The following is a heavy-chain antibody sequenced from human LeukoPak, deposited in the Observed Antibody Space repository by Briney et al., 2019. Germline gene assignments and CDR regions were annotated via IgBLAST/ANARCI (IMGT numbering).Heavy chain of an antibody. Sequence: GASVKVSCKASGYTFTGYYMHWVRQAPGQGLEWMGWINPNSGGTNYAQKFQGRVTMTRDTSTSTVYMELSSLRSEDTAVYYCARRSSSWSDPPFDYWGQGTLVTVSS. CDR3: ARRSSSWSDPPFDY. J-gene: IGHJ4*02. CDR1: GYTFTGYY. D-gene: IGHD6-6*01. V-gene: IGHV1-2*02. CDR2: INPNSGGT.